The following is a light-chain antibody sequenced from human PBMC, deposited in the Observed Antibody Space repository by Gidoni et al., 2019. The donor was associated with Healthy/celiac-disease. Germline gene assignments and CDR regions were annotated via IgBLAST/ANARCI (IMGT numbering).Light chain of an antibody. Sequence: QKPGKAPKLLIYKASSLESGVPSRFSGSGSGTEFTLTISSLQPDDFATYYCQQSGAFGQGTKVEIK. V-gene: IGKV1-5*03. CDR3: QQSGA. CDR2: KAS. J-gene: IGKJ1*01.